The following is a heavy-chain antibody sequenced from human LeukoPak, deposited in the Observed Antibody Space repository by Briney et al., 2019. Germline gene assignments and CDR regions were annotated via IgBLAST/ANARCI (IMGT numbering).Heavy chain of an antibody. CDR2: MNANSGDT. V-gene: IGHV1-8*01. Sequence: ASVKVSCKASGYTFTSYDINWLRQATGQGLEWMGWMNANSGDTGYAQKFRGRVTITADKSTSTAYMELSSLRSEDTAVYYCARDRVAAAGNERYYYYYGMDVWGQGTTVTVSS. CDR1: GYTFTSYD. J-gene: IGHJ6*02. D-gene: IGHD6-13*01. CDR3: ARDRVAAAGNERYYYYYGMDV.